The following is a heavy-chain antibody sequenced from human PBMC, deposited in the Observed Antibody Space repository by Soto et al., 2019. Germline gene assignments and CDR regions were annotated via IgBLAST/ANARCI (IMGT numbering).Heavy chain of an antibody. CDR2: INAGNGNT. CDR3: ARDRNYDGYYCYYMDV. Sequence: GASVKVSCKASGYTFTSYAMHWVRQAPGQRLEWMGWINAGNGNTKYSQKFQGRVTTTRGTSASTAYMELSSLRSEDTAVYYCARDRNYDGYYCYYMDVWGKGTTVTVSS. CDR1: GYTFTSYA. J-gene: IGHJ6*03. D-gene: IGHD4-4*01. V-gene: IGHV1-3*01.